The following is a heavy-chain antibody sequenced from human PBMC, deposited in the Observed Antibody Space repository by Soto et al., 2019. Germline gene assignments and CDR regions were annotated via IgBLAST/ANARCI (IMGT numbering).Heavy chain of an antibody. D-gene: IGHD3-10*01. Sequence: GGSLRLSCAASGFTFSSYGMHWVRQAPGKGLEWVAVIWYDGSNKYYADSVKGRFTISRDNSKNTLYLQMNSLRAEDTAVYYCARDRNYYGSGSYYYYGMDVWGQGTTVTVSS. CDR1: GFTFSSYG. J-gene: IGHJ6*02. CDR2: IWYDGSNK. CDR3: ARDRNYYGSGSYYYYGMDV. V-gene: IGHV3-33*01.